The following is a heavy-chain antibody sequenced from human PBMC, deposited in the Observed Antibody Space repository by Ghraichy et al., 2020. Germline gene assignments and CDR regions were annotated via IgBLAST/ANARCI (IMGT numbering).Heavy chain of an antibody. D-gene: IGHD1-26*01. V-gene: IGHV1-24*01. CDR2: FDPEDGET. CDR1: GYTLTELS. J-gene: IGHJ6*03. CDR3: ATRGGGSYSLPGNYYMDV. Sequence: ASVKVSCKVSGYTLTELSMHWERQAPGKGLEWMGGFDPEDGETIYAQKFQGRVTMTEDTSTDTAYMELSSLRSEDTAVYYCATRGGGSYSLPGNYYMDVWGKGTTVTVSS.